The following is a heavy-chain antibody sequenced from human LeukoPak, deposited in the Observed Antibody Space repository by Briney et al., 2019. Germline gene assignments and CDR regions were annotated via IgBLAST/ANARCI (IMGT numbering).Heavy chain of an antibody. Sequence: GGSLRLSCAASGFTFSSYWMTWIRQAPGKGLEWVASIKQDGSEKYCVDSVKGRFTISRDNAKNSLYLLMNSLRAEDTAVYYCARDAYNWNIDVFDIWGQGTMVTVSS. V-gene: IGHV3-7*01. D-gene: IGHD1/OR15-1a*01. CDR3: ARDAYNWNIDVFDI. CDR2: IKQDGSEK. J-gene: IGHJ3*02. CDR1: GFTFSSYW.